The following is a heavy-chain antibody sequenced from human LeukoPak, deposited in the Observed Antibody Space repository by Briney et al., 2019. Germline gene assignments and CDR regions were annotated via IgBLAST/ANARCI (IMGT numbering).Heavy chain of an antibody. D-gene: IGHD3-9*01. CDR3: AREQTYYDILTGYLDY. J-gene: IGHJ4*02. V-gene: IGHV4-34*01. CDR2: INHSGST. CDR1: GFTFSSYA. Sequence: GSLRLSCAASGFTFSSYAMSWVRQPPGKGLEWIGEINHSGSTNYNPSLKSRVTISVDTSKNQFSLKLSSVTAADTAVYYCAREQTYYDILTGYLDYWGQGTLVTVSS.